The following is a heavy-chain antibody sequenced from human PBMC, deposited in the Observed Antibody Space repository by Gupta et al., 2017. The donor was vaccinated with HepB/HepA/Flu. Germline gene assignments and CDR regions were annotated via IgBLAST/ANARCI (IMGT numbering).Heavy chain of an antibody. J-gene: IGHJ6*02. CDR2: IGTAGDT. Sequence: EVQLVESGGGLVQPGGSLRLSCAASGFTFSSSDMHWVRQATGKGLEWVSAIGTAGDTYYPGSVKGRFTISRENAKNSLYLQMNSLRAGDTAVYYCAREGLSDYSNYNGMDVWGQGTTVTVSS. V-gene: IGHV3-13*01. CDR3: AREGLSDYSNYNGMDV. D-gene: IGHD4-11*01. CDR1: GFTFSSSD.